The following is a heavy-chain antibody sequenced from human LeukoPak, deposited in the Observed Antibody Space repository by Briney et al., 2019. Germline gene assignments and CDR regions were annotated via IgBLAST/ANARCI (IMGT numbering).Heavy chain of an antibody. CDR3: AREGRVVEMATGEYFQH. Sequence: SVKVSCKASGGTFSSYTISWVRQAPGQGLEWMGRIIPILGIANYAQKFQGRVTITTDKSTSTAYMGLNSLRSEDTAVYYCAREGRVVEMATGEYFQHWGQGTLVTVSS. D-gene: IGHD5-24*01. J-gene: IGHJ1*01. V-gene: IGHV1-69*04. CDR2: IIPILGIA. CDR1: GGTFSSYT.